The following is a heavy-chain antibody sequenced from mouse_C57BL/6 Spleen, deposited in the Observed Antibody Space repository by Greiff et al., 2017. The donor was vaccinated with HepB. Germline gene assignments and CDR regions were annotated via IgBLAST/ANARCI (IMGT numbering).Heavy chain of an antibody. CDR2: INPSTGGT. Sequence: VQLQQSGPELVKPGASVKISCKASGYSFTGYYMNWVKQSPEKSLEWIGEINPSTGGTTYNQKFKAKATLTVDKSSSTAYMQLKSLTSEDSAVYYCARSPYGNYWYFDVWGTGTTVTVSS. CDR1: GYSFTGYY. D-gene: IGHD2-1*01. V-gene: IGHV1-42*01. J-gene: IGHJ1*03. CDR3: ARSPYGNYWYFDV.